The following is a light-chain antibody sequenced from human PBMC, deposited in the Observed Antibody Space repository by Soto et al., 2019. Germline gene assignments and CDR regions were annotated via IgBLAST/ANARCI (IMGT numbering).Light chain of an antibody. V-gene: IGLV2-14*03. CDR1: SSDVGAYNL. CDR2: DVS. Sequence: QSALTQPASVSGSPGQSIAISCTGTSSDVGAYNLVSWYQHHPGKAPELLLYDVSDRPSGVSDRFSGSKSGSTASLTISALRAEDEADYYCASYAGSSTHYVFGTGTKLTVL. J-gene: IGLJ1*01. CDR3: ASYAGSSTHYV.